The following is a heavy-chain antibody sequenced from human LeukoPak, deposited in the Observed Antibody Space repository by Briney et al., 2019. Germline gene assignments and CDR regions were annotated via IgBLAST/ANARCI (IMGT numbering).Heavy chain of an antibody. D-gene: IGHD3-22*01. CDR2: MNPNSGNT. V-gene: IGHV1-8*01. J-gene: IGHJ4*02. CDR3: ARVWKDYYDSSGRTDY. Sequence: ASVKVSCKASGYTFTSYDINWVRQATGQGLEWMGWMNPNSGNTGYAQKFQGRVTMTRNTSISTAYMELSSLRSEDTAVYYCARVWKDYYDSSGRTDYWGQGTLVTVFS. CDR1: GYTFTSYD.